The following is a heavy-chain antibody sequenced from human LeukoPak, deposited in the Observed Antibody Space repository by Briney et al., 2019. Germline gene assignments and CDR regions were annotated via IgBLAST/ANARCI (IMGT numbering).Heavy chain of an antibody. D-gene: IGHD4-11*01. CDR3: AGERSTSVNTYYFDS. Sequence: PSETLSLTCAVSGGSITSYYWNWIRQPAGKGLEWIGRIHISGSSKYNPSLKSRVTMSLDTSTNQVSLKLSSVTAADTAVYYCAGERSTSVNTYYFDSWGQGTLVTVSS. V-gene: IGHV4-4*07. CDR1: GGSITSYY. CDR2: IHISGSS. J-gene: IGHJ4*02.